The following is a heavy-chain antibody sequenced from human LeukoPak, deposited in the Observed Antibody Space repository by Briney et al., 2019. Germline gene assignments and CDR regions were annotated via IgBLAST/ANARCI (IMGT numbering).Heavy chain of an antibody. J-gene: IGHJ4*02. D-gene: IGHD6-19*01. CDR2: ISWNSGSI. V-gene: IGHV3-9*01. Sequence: GGSLRLSCAGSGFIFNNYAMHWVRQPPGKGLEWVADISWNSGSIDYADSVKGRFTISRDNAKNSLYLQMNSLRVEDTAFYYCAKDNRRHYTSGPNPDSLHWGQGALVTVSS. CDR3: AKDNRRHYTSGPNPDSLH. CDR1: GFIFNNYA.